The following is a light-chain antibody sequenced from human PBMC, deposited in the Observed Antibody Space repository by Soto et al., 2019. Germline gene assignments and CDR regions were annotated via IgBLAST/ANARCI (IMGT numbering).Light chain of an antibody. V-gene: IGLV2-14*01. J-gene: IGLJ3*02. CDR3: TSNTGINTWV. CDR1: SSDVGGYNY. Sequence: QSALTQPASVSGSPGQSITISCTGTSSDVGGYNYVSWYQQHPGKAPKLMIYEVSNRPSGVSNRFSGSKSGNTASLTISGPQAEDEAVYNCTSNTGINTWVFGGGTKLPAL. CDR2: EVS.